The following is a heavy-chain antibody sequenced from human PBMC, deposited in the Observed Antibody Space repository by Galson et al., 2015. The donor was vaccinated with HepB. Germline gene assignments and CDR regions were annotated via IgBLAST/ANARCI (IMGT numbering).Heavy chain of an antibody. CDR2: VYSDGSI. V-gene: IGHV4-59*11. Sequence: SETLSLTCTVSGDSINTHYWSWIRQPPGMGLEWIAFVYSDGSINYNPSLKSRVAISVDTSKSQLSLKLSSVTAADTAMYYCARVPSSGYFYFDYWGQGALVTVSS. J-gene: IGHJ4*02. CDR1: GDSINTHY. D-gene: IGHD5-12*01. CDR3: ARVPSSGYFYFDY.